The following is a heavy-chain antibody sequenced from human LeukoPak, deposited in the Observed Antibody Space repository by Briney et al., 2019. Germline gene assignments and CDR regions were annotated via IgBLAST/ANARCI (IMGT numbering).Heavy chain of an antibody. CDR1: GFTFDDYG. D-gene: IGHD6-19*01. CDR3: AKGPYSSGWYYFDY. V-gene: IGHV3-20*04. J-gene: IGHJ4*02. Sequence: GGSLRLSXAASGFTFDDYGMSWVRQAPGKGLEWVSGINWNGGSTGYADSVKGRFTISRDNAKNSLYLQMNSLRAEDMALYYCAKGPYSSGWYYFDYWGQGTLVTVSS. CDR2: INWNGGST.